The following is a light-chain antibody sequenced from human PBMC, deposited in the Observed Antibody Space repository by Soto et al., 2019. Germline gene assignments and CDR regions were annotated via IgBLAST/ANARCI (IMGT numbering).Light chain of an antibody. J-gene: IGKJ3*01. CDR2: GAS. CDR1: QSIATN. Sequence: EIVMTQSPAILSLSPGETATLSCRASQSIATNLAWYQQRPGQAPSLLIYGASTRATDVPARFSGSVSGTEFILSITRLQSEDFAVYYCQQYNSWPPLFTFGPGTTLDL. V-gene: IGKV3D-15*01. CDR3: QQYNSWPPLFT.